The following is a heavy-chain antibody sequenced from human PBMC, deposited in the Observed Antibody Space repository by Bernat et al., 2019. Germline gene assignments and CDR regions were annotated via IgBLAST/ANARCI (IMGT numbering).Heavy chain of an antibody. CDR3: AKDPNIAVAGYFDY. J-gene: IGHJ4*02. V-gene: IGHV3-30*18. CDR2: ISYDGSNK. Sequence: QVQLVESGGGLVKPGGSLRLSCAASGFTFSDYYMSWIRQAPGKGLEWVAVISYDGSNKYYADSVKGRFTISRDNSKNTLFLQMNSLRAEDTAMYYCAKDPNIAVAGYFDYWGQGALVTVSS. CDR1: GFTFSDYY. D-gene: IGHD6-19*01.